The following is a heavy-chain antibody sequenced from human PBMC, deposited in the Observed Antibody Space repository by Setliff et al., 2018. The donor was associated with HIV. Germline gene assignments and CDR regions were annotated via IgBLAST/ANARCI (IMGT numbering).Heavy chain of an antibody. D-gene: IGHD2-2*02. V-gene: IGHV4-59*11. CDR2: IYYSGST. CDR3: RIVPAAINYFDY. J-gene: IGHJ4*02. CDR1: GGSISSHY. Sequence: PSETLSLTCTVSGGSISSHYWSWIRQPPGKGLEWIGSIYYSGSTNYNPSLKSRVTISVDTSKNQFSLKLNSVTAADTAVYYCRIVPAAINYFDYWGQGTLVTVSS.